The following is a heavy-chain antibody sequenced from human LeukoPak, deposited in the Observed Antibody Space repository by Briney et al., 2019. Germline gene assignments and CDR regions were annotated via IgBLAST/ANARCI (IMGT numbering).Heavy chain of an antibody. CDR3: AKDHNYDSSGYYYPLFGY. CDR2: ISGSGGST. V-gene: IGHV3-23*01. D-gene: IGHD3-22*01. CDR1: GFTFSSYA. J-gene: IGHJ4*02. Sequence: GGSLRLSCAASGFTFSSYAMSWVRQAPGKGPEWVSAISGSGGSTYYADSVKGRFTISRANSKNTLYLQMNSLRAEDTAVYYCAKDHNYDSSGYYYPLFGYWGQGTLVTVSS.